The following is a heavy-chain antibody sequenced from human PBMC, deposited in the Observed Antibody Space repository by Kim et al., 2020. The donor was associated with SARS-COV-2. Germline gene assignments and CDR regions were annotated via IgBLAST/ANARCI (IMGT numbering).Heavy chain of an antibody. CDR2: IFYSGTT. CDR1: GGSINKYY. CDR3: ARDPLAAGEDYFDY. Sequence: SETLSLTCTVSGGSINKYYWNWIRQPPGKGLEWIGNIFYSGTTNYNPSLKSRVTISLDTAKNQFSLKLSSVTAADTAVYYCARDPLAAGEDYFDYWGQGT. V-gene: IGHV4-59*01. J-gene: IGHJ4*02. D-gene: IGHD6-13*01.